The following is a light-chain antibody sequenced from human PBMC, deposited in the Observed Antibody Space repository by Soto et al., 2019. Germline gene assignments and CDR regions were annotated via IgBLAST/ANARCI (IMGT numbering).Light chain of an antibody. J-gene: IGKJ1*01. CDR1: QSISSW. V-gene: IGKV1-5*03. CDR2: KAS. Sequence: DIQMTQSHSTLSASVVDIFTITCLASQSISSWLAWYQQKQGKAPKLLIYKASTLKSGVPSRFSGSGSGTEFTLTISSMQPDDFATYYCQQYDSFSVTCGQGTKVDIK. CDR3: QQYDSFSVT.